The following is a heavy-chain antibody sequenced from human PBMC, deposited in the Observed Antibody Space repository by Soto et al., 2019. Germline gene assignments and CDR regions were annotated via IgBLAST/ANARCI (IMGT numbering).Heavy chain of an antibody. CDR1: GGSLISGDYY. Sequence: SETLSLTCPVSGGSLISGDYYWSWIRQPPGKGLEWIGYIYYSGSTYYNPSLKSRVTISVDTSKNQFSLKLSSVTAADTAVYYCASVNYYDSSGYYLFDYWGQGTLVTVSS. J-gene: IGHJ4*02. CDR2: IYYSGST. D-gene: IGHD3-22*01. CDR3: ASVNYYDSSGYYLFDY. V-gene: IGHV4-30-4*01.